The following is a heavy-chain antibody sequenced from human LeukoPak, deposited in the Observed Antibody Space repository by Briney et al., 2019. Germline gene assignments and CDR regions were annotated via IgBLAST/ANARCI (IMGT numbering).Heavy chain of an antibody. CDR3: AKDQPLPPYYYDSSGYYYSSAFDI. Sequence: GGSLRLSRAASGFTFSSYAMSWVRQAPGKGLEWVSAISGSGGSTYYADSVKGRFTISRDNSKNTLYLQMNSLRAEDTAVYYCAKDQPLPPYYYDSSGYYYSSAFDIWGQGTMVTVSS. CDR2: ISGSGGST. CDR1: GFTFSSYA. V-gene: IGHV3-23*01. D-gene: IGHD3-22*01. J-gene: IGHJ3*02.